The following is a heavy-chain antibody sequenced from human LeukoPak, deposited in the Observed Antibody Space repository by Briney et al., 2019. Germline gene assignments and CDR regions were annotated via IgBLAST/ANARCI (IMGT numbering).Heavy chain of an antibody. J-gene: IGHJ4*02. CDR2: IRYDGSNK. CDR3: AKGRTDGYYFDY. V-gene: IGHV3-30*02. Sequence: QSGGSLRLSCAASGFTFSSYGMHWVRQAPGKGLEWVAFIRYDGSNKYYADSVKGRFTISRDNSKNTLYLQMNSLRAEDTAVYYCAKGRTDGYYFDYWGQGTLVTVSS. CDR1: GFTFSSYG.